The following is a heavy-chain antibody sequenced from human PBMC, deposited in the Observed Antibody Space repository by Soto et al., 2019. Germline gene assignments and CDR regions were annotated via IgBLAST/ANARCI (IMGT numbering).Heavy chain of an antibody. V-gene: IGHV3-30*04. Sequence: GESLKISCAASGFTFSSYAMHWVRQAPGKGLEWVAVISYDGSNKYYADSVKGRFTISRDNSKNTLYLQMNSLRAEDTAVYYCARESPVNIVATYYFDYWGQGTLVTVSS. CDR1: GFTFSSYA. CDR3: ARESPVNIVATYYFDY. CDR2: ISYDGSNK. D-gene: IGHD5-12*01. J-gene: IGHJ4*02.